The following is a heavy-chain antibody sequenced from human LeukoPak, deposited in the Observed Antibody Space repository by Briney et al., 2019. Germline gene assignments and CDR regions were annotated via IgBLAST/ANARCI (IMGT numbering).Heavy chain of an antibody. CDR3: ARYSAGFSSGWFDP. V-gene: IGHV1-2*02. CDR1: GYTFTGYY. D-gene: IGHD4-11*01. CDR2: INPNSGGT. Sequence: VALVKVSCKASGYTFTGYYMHWVRQAPGQGLELMGWINPNSGGTNYAQKFQGRVTMTRDTSISTAYMELSRLRSDDTAVYYCARYSAGFSSGWFDPWGQGTLVTVSS. J-gene: IGHJ5*02.